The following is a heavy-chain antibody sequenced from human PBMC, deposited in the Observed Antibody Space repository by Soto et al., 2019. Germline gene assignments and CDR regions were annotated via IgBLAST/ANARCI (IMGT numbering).Heavy chain of an antibody. D-gene: IGHD3-22*01. Sequence: PSETLSLTCTVSGDSLINYYWSWMRQPPGKGLEYIGYIYYTGSTNYNPSLKSRVSMSVDTSKNQVSLKLTSVTAADTAVYYCARHDGRGRDYDDFDCWGRRTLVTVSS. J-gene: IGHJ4*02. CDR3: ARHDGRGRDYDDFDC. CDR2: IYYTGST. V-gene: IGHV4-59*08. CDR1: GDSLINYY.